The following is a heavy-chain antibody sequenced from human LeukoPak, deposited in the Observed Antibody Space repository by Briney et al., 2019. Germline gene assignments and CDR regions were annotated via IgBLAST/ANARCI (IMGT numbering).Heavy chain of an antibody. CDR3: AKDLTTVTTGDY. Sequence: GGSLRLSCAASGFTFSIYSMNWVRQAPGKGLEWVSSISGSGGSTYYADSVKGRFTISRDNSKNTLYLHMNSLRAEDTAVYYCAKDLTTVTTGDYWGQGTLVTVSS. D-gene: IGHD4-17*01. CDR2: ISGSGGST. V-gene: IGHV3-23*01. J-gene: IGHJ4*02. CDR1: GFTFSIYS.